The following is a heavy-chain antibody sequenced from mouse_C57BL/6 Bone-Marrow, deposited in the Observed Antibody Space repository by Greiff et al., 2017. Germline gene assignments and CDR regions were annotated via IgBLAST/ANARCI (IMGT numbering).Heavy chain of an antibody. V-gene: IGHV1-55*01. CDR3: ARPYYSNYWYFDV. Sequence: QVQLQQPGAELVKPGASVKMSCKASGYTFTSYWITWVKQRPGQGLEWIGDIYPGSGSTNYNEKFKSKATLTLDTSYSTAYMQLSSLTSEDSAVYYCARPYYSNYWYFDVWGTGTTVTVSS. D-gene: IGHD2-5*01. J-gene: IGHJ1*03. CDR1: GYTFTSYW. CDR2: IYPGSGST.